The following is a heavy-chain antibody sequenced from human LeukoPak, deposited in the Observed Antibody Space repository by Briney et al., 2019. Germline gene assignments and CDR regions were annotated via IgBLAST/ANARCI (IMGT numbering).Heavy chain of an antibody. D-gene: IGHD2-2*01. V-gene: IGHV3-21*01. CDR1: GFTFSSYS. CDR2: ISSSSSYI. Sequence: GGSLRLSCAASGFTFSSYSMNWVRQAPGKGLEWVSSISSSSSYIYYADSVKGRFTISRDNAKNSLYLQMNGLRAEDTAVYYCARDNGRDIVVVPAGGMDVWGQGTTVTVSS. CDR3: ARDNGRDIVVVPAGGMDV. J-gene: IGHJ6*02.